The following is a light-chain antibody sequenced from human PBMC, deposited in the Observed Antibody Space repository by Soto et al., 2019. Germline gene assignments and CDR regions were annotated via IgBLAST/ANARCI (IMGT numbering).Light chain of an antibody. CDR3: QQRSNWPLT. V-gene: IGKV1-5*01. CDR2: DAS. J-gene: IGKJ4*01. CDR1: QSISSW. Sequence: DIQMTQSPSTLSASVGDRVTITCRASQSISSWLAWYQQKLGRAPRLLIYDASSLESGVPSRFSGSGSGTDFTLTISSLEPEDSAVYYCQQRSNWPLTFGGGTKVDIK.